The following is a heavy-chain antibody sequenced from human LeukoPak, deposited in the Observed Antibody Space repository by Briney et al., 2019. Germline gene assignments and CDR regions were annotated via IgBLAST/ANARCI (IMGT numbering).Heavy chain of an antibody. D-gene: IGHD4-23*01. J-gene: IGHJ4*02. Sequence: PSETLSLTCTVSGGSISSYYWSWIRQPPGKGLEWIGYIYYSGSTNYNPSLKSRVTISVDTSKNQFSLKLSSVTAADTAVYYCARVFYGGNPYFDYWGQGTLVTVSS. CDR3: ARVFYGGNPYFDY. CDR2: IYYSGST. V-gene: IGHV4-59*08. CDR1: GGSISSYY.